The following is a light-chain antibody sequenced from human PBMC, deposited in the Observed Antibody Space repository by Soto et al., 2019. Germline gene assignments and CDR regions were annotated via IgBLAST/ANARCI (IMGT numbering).Light chain of an antibody. Sequence: DIQMTQSPSTLSASVKDRVTITCRASQTVSNFLAWYQQKPGKPPKVLIYKASSLESEVPSRFGASGSGTEFTLAISSLQPDDFATYYCQQYYSYPFTFGQGTKLEIK. J-gene: IGKJ2*01. CDR2: KAS. CDR1: QTVSNF. CDR3: QQYYSYPFT. V-gene: IGKV1-5*03.